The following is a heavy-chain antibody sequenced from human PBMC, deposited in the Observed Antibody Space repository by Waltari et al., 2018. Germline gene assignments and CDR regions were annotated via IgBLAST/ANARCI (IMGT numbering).Heavy chain of an antibody. CDR3: VRHARTTSGGKHFDH. J-gene: IGHJ4*02. Sequence: QLQLQESGPGLVKASETLSLTCTVSGDSISSSSYYWGWVRQPPGKGLEWIGNMYYSGSPNYNPSLKSRVTISGDTSKSQFALKLSSVTAADTSMYYCVRHARTTSGGKHFDHWGQGMLVTVSP. CDR2: MYYSGSP. V-gene: IGHV4-39*01. CDR1: GDSISSSSYY. D-gene: IGHD2-15*01.